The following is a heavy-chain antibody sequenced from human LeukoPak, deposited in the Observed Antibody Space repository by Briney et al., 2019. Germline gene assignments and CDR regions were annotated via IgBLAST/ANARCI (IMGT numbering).Heavy chain of an antibody. CDR2: IWYDGSIK. CDR3: AKGEGYCSSTSCKPDRGQH. Sequence: GGSLRLSCAASGFNFSTYGMHWVRQAPGKGLEWVAVIWYDGSIKNYADSVKGRFTISRDNSKNTVYLQMNSLRAEDTAVYYCAKGEGYCSSTSCKPDRGQHWGQGTLVTVSS. J-gene: IGHJ1*01. CDR1: GFNFSTYG. V-gene: IGHV3-30*02. D-gene: IGHD2-2*01.